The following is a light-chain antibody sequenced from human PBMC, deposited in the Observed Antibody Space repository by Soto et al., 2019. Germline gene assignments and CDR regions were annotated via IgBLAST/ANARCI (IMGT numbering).Light chain of an antibody. J-gene: IGKJ1*01. CDR2: AAS. CDR3: LQYNNWPRT. V-gene: IGKV3-15*01. Sequence: EMVMTQSPATLSVSPGEGATLSCRVSQSISSNLAWYQQKPGQAPRLLVYAASNRATGVPARFSGSGSGTEFTLAISSLQSEDFAVYYCLQYNNWPRTFGQGTKVDIK. CDR1: QSISSN.